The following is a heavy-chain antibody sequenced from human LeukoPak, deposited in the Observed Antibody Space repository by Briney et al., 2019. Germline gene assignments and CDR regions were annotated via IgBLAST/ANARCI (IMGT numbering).Heavy chain of an antibody. D-gene: IGHD5-24*01. CDR2: IYSGGST. Sequence: GGSLRLSCAASGFTVSSNYMSWVRQAPGKGLEWVSVIYSGGSTYYADSVKGRFTISRDNSKNTLYLQMNSLRAEDTAVYYCARGEMATIYFDYWGQGTLVTVSS. CDR3: ARGEMATIYFDY. CDR1: GFTVSSNY. J-gene: IGHJ4*02. V-gene: IGHV3-53*01.